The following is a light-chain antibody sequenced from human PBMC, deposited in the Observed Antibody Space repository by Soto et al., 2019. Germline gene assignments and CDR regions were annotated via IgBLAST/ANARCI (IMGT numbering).Light chain of an antibody. J-gene: IGKJ5*01. CDR3: QHLKSYPIT. V-gene: IGKV1-9*01. CDR1: QGVSSY. Sequence: DLQLTQSPSFLSAAVGDRVTITCRASQGVSSYLLWYQKKAGKAPKLLIHTTSILQSGVPSRFSGSGSGTEFTLTISSLQPEDFAIYYCQHLKSYPITFGQGTRVEIK. CDR2: TTS.